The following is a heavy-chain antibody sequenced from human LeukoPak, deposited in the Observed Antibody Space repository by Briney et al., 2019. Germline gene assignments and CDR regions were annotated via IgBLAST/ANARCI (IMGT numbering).Heavy chain of an antibody. J-gene: IGHJ4*02. D-gene: IGHD4-17*01. Sequence: SETLSLTCTVSGGSISSYYWSWIRQPAGKGLERIGRIYTSGSTNYNPSLKSRVTMSVDTSKNQFSLKLSSVTAADTAVYYCARRAVTTLLWIGYFDYWGQGTLVTVSS. CDR3: ARRAVTTLLWIGYFDY. CDR2: IYTSGST. CDR1: GGSISSYY. V-gene: IGHV4-4*07.